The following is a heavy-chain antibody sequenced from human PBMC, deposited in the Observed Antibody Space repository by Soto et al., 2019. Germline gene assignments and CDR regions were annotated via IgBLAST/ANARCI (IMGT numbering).Heavy chain of an antibody. Sequence: ASVKVSGKASGYTFTSYGISWVRQAPVQGLEWMGWISAYNGNTNYAQKLQGRVTMTTDTSTSTAYMELRSLRSEDTAVYYCARDLWDSSGWYSTLYYYYYGMDVWGQGTTVNVSS. CDR3: ARDLWDSSGWYSTLYYYYYGMDV. J-gene: IGHJ6*02. CDR2: ISAYNGNT. CDR1: GYTFTSYG. D-gene: IGHD6-19*01. V-gene: IGHV1-18*04.